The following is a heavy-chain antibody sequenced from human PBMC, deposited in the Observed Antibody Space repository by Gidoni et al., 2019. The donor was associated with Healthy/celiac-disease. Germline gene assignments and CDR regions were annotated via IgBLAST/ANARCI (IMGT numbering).Heavy chain of an antibody. CDR2: IFSNDEK. V-gene: IGHV2-26*01. J-gene: IGHJ4*02. D-gene: IGHD3-22*01. Sequence: QVTLKESVPVLLKPTETLTLTCTVSGFSLSNARMGVSWIRQPPVKALEWLAHIFSNDEKAYSTSLKSRLTISKDTSKSQVVLTMTNMDPVDTATYYCARTTYYYDSSGYYYSPIDYWGQGTLVTVSS. CDR3: ARTTYYYDSSGYYYSPIDY. CDR1: GFSLSNARMG.